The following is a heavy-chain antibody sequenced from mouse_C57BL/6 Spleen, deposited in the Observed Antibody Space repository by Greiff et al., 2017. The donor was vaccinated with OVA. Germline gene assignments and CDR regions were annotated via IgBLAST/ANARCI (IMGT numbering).Heavy chain of an antibody. CDR2: INYDGSST. CDR3: ARDDYDYDGGFAY. CDR1: GFTFSDYY. Sequence: EVKLVESEGGLVQPGSSMTLSCTASGFTFSDYYMAWVRQVPEKGLEWVANINYDGSSTYYLDSLKSRFIISRDNAKNILYLQMSSLKSEDTATYYCARDDYDYDGGFAYWGQGTLVTVSA. V-gene: IGHV5-16*01. D-gene: IGHD2-4*01. J-gene: IGHJ3*01.